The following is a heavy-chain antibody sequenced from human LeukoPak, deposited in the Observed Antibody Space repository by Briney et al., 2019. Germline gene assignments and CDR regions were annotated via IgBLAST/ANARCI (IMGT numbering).Heavy chain of an antibody. Sequence: SETLSLTCTVSGYSISSGYFWGWIRQPPGKGLEWIGSIYRNGSTYYNPSLKSRVTISVDTSKNQFSLKLSSVTAADTAVYYCARLSDSGGYLAKFDNWGQGTLVAVSS. D-gene: IGHD1-26*01. CDR1: GYSISSGYF. CDR2: IYRNGST. V-gene: IGHV4-38-2*02. CDR3: ARLSDSGGYLAKFDN. J-gene: IGHJ4*02.